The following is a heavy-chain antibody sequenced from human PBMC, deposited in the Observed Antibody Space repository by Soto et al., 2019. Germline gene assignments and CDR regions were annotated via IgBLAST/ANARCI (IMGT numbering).Heavy chain of an antibody. J-gene: IGHJ5*02. V-gene: IGHV1-18*01. Sequence: ASVKVSCKASGYTFTSYGISWVRQAPGQGLEWMVWISAYNGNTNYAQKLQGRVTMTTDTSTSTACMELRSLRSDDTAVYYCARRITMVRGVPSNWFDPWGQGTLVTVSS. CDR2: ISAYNGNT. D-gene: IGHD3-10*01. CDR1: GYTFTSYG. CDR3: ARRITMVRGVPSNWFDP.